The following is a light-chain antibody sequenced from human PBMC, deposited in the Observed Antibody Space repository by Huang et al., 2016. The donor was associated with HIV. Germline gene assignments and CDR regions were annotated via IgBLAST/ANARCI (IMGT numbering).Light chain of an antibody. CDR3: QQYNNWPRGT. J-gene: IGKJ1*01. CDR2: GAS. Sequence: EIVMTQSPATLSVSPGERATLSCRASQSFSNNLAWYQQKPGQAPRLLIYGASTRPTGIPARLSGSGSGTECTLTVSSLQSEDFAVYYCQQYNNWPRGTFGQGTKVEIK. CDR1: QSFSNN. V-gene: IGKV3-15*01.